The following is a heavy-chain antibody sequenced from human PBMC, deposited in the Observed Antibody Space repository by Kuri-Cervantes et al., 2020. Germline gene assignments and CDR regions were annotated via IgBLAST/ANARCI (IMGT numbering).Heavy chain of an antibody. CDR1: GFTFSGYA. V-gene: IGHV3-23*01. CDR3: AKFYPLSWFGESTTDY. Sequence: GGSLRLSCAASGFTFSGYAMSWVRQAPGKGLEWVSAISGSGGSIYYADSVKGRFTISRDNSKNTLYLQMNSLRAEDTAVYYCAKFYPLSWFGESTTDYWGQGTLVTVSS. D-gene: IGHD3-10*01. J-gene: IGHJ4*02. CDR2: ISGSGGSI.